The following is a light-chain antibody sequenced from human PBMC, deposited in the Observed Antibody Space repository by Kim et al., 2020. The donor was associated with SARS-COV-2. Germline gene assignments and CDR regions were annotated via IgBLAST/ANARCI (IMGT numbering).Light chain of an antibody. J-gene: IGKJ4*01. Sequence: EVALTQSPATLSSSPGERVTLSCRASEGISYLAWYQQKLGQAPRLLIYDTSERAPGIPARFSGSGSGRDFSLSISRLEPEDFAVYYCQVRTSWPPTLTFGGGTKVDIK. CDR3: QVRTSWPPTLT. V-gene: IGKV3-11*02. CDR1: EGISY. CDR2: DTS.